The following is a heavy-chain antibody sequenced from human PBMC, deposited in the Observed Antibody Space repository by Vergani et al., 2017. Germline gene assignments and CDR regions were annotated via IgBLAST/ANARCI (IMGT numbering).Heavy chain of an antibody. J-gene: IGHJ5*02. CDR1: GFTFSSYA. Sequence: EVQLLESGGGLVQPGGSLRLSCAASGFTFSSYAMSWVRQAPGKGLEWVSAISGSGGSTNYADSVKGRFTISRDNSKNTLYLQMNSLRAEDTAVYYCAREAVTIFGVVPNWFDPWGQGTLVTVSS. CDR3: AREAVTIFGVVPNWFDP. CDR2: ISGSGGST. V-gene: IGHV3-23*01. D-gene: IGHD3-3*01.